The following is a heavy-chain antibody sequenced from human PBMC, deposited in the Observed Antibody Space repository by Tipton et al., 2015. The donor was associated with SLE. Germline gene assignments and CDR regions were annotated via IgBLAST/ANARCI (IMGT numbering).Heavy chain of an antibody. J-gene: IGHJ6*02. V-gene: IGHV4-34*01. D-gene: IGHD3-10*02. CDR2: INHGGGT. Sequence: TLSLTCAVSGGSVTGYHWSWIRQPPGKGLEWLGEINHGGGTNYNPSLKSRVIILIDTSKNQFSLKLTSVTAADTAVYYCARGMLTWRGAIVGVDVWGQGTTVNVSS. CDR3: ARGMLTWRGAIVGVDV. CDR1: GGSVTGYH.